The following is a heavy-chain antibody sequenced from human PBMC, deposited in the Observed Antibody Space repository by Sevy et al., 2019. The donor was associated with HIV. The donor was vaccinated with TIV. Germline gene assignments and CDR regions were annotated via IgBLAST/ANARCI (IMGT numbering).Heavy chain of an antibody. CDR3: AGGAIVVVPAAIFFDY. V-gene: IGHV3-21*01. D-gene: IGHD2-2*02. CDR1: GFTFSSYS. J-gene: IGHJ4*02. Sequence: GGSLRLSCAASGFTFSSYSMNWVRQAPGKGLEWVSSISSSSSYIYYADSVKGRFTISRDNAKNSLYLQMNSLRAEDRAVYYCAGGAIVVVPAAIFFDYWGQGTLVTVSS. CDR2: ISSSSSYI.